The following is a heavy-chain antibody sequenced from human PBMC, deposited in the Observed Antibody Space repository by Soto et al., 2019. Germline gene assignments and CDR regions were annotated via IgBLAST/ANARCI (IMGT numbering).Heavy chain of an antibody. CDR1: GFTFSTYA. D-gene: IGHD2-8*02. J-gene: IGHJ6*02. Sequence: EVQLLESGGGLVQPGGSLRLSCTASGFTFSTYAMTWVRQAPGKGLEWVSTVSGSGAKTYYADSVRGRFTISRDNSKDTLYLQMNSLPAEDTATYYCTRDWTGNTCPCMDVWGQGTTVTVSS. CDR3: TRDWTGNTCPCMDV. V-gene: IGHV3-23*01. CDR2: VSGSGAKT.